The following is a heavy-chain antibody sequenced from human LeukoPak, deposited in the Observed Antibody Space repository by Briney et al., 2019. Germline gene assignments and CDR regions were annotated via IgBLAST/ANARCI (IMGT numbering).Heavy chain of an antibody. Sequence: GGSLRLSCAASGFTVSSKYMSWVRQARGKGLEWVSVIYSGGSTYYADSVKGRFTISRDNSKNTLYLQMNSLRAEDTAVYYCASPTSGQSFDIWGQGTMVTVSS. J-gene: IGHJ3*02. D-gene: IGHD6-19*01. CDR1: GFTVSSKY. CDR2: IYSGGST. V-gene: IGHV3-53*01. CDR3: ASPTSGQSFDI.